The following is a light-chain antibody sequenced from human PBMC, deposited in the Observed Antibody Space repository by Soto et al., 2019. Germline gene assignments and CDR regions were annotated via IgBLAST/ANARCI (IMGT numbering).Light chain of an antibody. V-gene: IGKV1-9*01. CDR1: QDISSF. CDR2: AAS. J-gene: IGKJ2*01. Sequence: DIQLTQSPSFLSASVGDRVTITCRASQDISSFLAWYQQKAGKAPKLLIFAASTLQSGVPSRFSDSGSGTEFTLTISSLQPEDFATYYCQQLKTYPRTFGQGTKLEIK. CDR3: QQLKTYPRT.